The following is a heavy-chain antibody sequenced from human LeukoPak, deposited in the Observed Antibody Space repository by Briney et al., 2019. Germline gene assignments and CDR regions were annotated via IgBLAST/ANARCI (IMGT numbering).Heavy chain of an antibody. V-gene: IGHV3-30*18. CDR1: GFTFSSYG. CDR2: ISYDGSNK. J-gene: IGHJ6*02. CDR3: AKALPRSYYYGMDV. Sequence: PGGSLRLSCAASGFTFSSYGMHWVRQAPGKGLEWVAVISYDGSNKYYADSVKGRFTISRDNSKNTLYLQMNSLGAEDTAVYYCAKALPRSYYYGMDVWGQGTTVTVSS.